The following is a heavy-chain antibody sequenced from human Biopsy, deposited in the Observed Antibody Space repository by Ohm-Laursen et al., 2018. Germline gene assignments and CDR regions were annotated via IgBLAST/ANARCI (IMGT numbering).Heavy chain of an antibody. Sequence: VKPSCKPSGSSFTMYYINWVRHAPGQGLEWMGIINLTVGTTSYAEKFQGRVTLTRDTTTGTVYLEMNSLIYEDTALYYCARDETGSSVFGPYYYGMDVWGQGTTVTVSS. CDR3: ARDETGSSVFGPYYYGMDV. CDR2: INLTVGTT. D-gene: IGHD3-9*01. CDR1: GSSFTMYY. J-gene: IGHJ6*02. V-gene: IGHV1-46*01.